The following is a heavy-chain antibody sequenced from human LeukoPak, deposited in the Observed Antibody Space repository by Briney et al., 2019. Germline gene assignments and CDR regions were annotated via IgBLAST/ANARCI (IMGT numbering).Heavy chain of an antibody. J-gene: IGHJ5*02. CDR3: ARPQVYCSSTSCYVNWFDP. D-gene: IGHD2-2*01. V-gene: IGHV4-30-4*01. CDR1: GGSISSGDYY. Sequence: SETLALTCNVSGGSISSGDYYWSWIRHPPGKGLEWIGYIYYIGCNYYNPSLKTRHPISLQTSKHQLPVKLSSVTPAETAVYYCARPQVYCSSTSCYVNWFDPWGQGTLVTVSS. CDR2: IYYIGCN.